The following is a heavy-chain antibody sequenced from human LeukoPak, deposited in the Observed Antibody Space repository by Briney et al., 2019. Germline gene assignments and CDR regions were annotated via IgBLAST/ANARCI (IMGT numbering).Heavy chain of an antibody. CDR1: GFTFSSYA. J-gene: IGHJ2*01. CDR3: ARRWYFDL. V-gene: IGHV3-30*14. CDR2: ISYDGSNK. Sequence: GGSLRLSCAASGFTFSSYAMHWVRQAPGKGLEWVAVISYDGSNKYYADSVKGRFTISRDNSKNTLYLQMNSLRPEDTAVYYCARRWYFDLWGRGTLVTVSS.